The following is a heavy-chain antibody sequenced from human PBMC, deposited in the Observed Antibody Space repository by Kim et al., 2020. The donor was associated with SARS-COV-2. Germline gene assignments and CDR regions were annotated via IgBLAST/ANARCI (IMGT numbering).Heavy chain of an antibody. J-gene: IGHJ4*02. Sequence: SETLSLTCTVSGGSISSYYWSWIRQPPGKGLGWIGYIYYSGSTNYNPSPKSRVTISVDTSKNQFSLKLSSVTAADTAVYYCARDGPYDSSGYYFDYWGQGTLVTVSS. CDR1: GGSISSYY. CDR2: IYYSGST. D-gene: IGHD3-22*01. V-gene: IGHV4-59*13. CDR3: ARDGPYDSSGYYFDY.